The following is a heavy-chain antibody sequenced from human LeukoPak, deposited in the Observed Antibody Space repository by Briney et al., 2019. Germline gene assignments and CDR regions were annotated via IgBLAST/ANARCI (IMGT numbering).Heavy chain of an antibody. V-gene: IGHV4-39*07. CDR1: GGSISSGSYL. CDR3: ARWVGNRNWFDP. D-gene: IGHD1-26*01. CDR2: ISYSGST. J-gene: IGHJ5*02. Sequence: SETLSLTCTVSGGSISSGSYLWGCIRQSPGKGPEWIGSISYSGSTYYNPSLKTRVTVSVDTSKNQFSLKVTSVTAADTAVYYCARWVGNRNWFDPWGQGTLVTVSS.